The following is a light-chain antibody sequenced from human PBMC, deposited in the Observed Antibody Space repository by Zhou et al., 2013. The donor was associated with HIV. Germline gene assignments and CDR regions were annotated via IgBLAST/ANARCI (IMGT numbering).Light chain of an antibody. V-gene: IGKV1-NL1*01. J-gene: IGKJ1*01. CDR3: QQYSTSPWT. Sequence: DIQMTQSPSSLSASVGDRVTITCRASQVIYNSLAWYQQKVGEAPKLLLFATYRLGSGVPSRFSGSGSGTDYTLIINNLQPEDFAVYYCQQYSTSPWTFGHGTKVEIK. CDR2: ATY. CDR1: QVIYNS.